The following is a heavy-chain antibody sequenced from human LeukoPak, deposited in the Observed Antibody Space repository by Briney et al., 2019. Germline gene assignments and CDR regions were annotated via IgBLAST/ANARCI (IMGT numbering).Heavy chain of an antibody. J-gene: IGHJ4*02. Sequence: GGSLRLSCAASGFTVSNNYMSWVRQTPGKGLEWVSVIYVGDSAYYADSVKGRSTISGDSSKNTLYLQMNSLRAEDTAVYYCARLKIDGTHFDYWGQGTLVTVSS. CDR2: IYVGDSA. D-gene: IGHD3-9*01. CDR1: GFTVSNNY. CDR3: ARLKIDGTHFDY. V-gene: IGHV3-53*01.